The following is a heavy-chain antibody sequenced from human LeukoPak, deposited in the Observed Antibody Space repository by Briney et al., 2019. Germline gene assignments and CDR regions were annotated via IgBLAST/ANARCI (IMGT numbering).Heavy chain of an antibody. CDR3: ARAGELRYMDV. CDR1: GFTFSSYG. V-gene: IGHV3-48*04. D-gene: IGHD3-16*01. CDR2: VKGIGPTT. Sequence: GGTLRLSCAASGFTFSSYGMSWVRQAPGKGLEWVSTVKGIGPTTYYADSLKDRFTISRDNAKNSLFLQMSSLRADDTAIYYCARAGELRYMDVWGKGTAVTVSS. J-gene: IGHJ6*03.